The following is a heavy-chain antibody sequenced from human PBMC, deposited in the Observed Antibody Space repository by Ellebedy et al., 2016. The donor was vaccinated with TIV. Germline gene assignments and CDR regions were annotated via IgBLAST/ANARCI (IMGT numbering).Heavy chain of an antibody. V-gene: IGHV3-9*01. Sequence: SLKISCAASGFTFDDNAMHWVRQAPGKGLEWVSGISWNSGAIGYADSVKGRFTISRDNAKTSLYLQMDSLRVGDTALYYCVKAPTNSGRLDYWGQGTLVTVSS. CDR3: VKAPTNSGRLDY. J-gene: IGHJ4*02. CDR1: GFTFDDNA. D-gene: IGHD3-10*01. CDR2: ISWNSGAI.